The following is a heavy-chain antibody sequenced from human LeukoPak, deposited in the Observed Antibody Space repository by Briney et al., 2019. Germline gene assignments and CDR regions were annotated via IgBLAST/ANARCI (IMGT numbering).Heavy chain of an antibody. CDR2: IYYSGST. Sequence: SETLSLTCIVSGGSISSYYWSWIRQPPGKGLEWIGYIYYSGSTNYNPSLKSRVTISVDTSKNQFSLKLSSVTAADTAVYYCARHDYSSGWYGPLDYWGQGTLVTVSS. V-gene: IGHV4-59*01. CDR1: GGSISSYY. CDR3: ARHDYSSGWYGPLDY. J-gene: IGHJ4*02. D-gene: IGHD6-19*01.